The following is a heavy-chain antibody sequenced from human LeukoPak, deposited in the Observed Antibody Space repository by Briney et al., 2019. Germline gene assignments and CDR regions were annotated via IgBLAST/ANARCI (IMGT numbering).Heavy chain of an antibody. CDR3: ARDYYYDSSGYSPFDF. V-gene: IGHV1-69*06. D-gene: IGHD3-22*01. J-gene: IGHJ4*02. CDR2: IIPIFGTA. Sequence: GASVKVSCKVSGGTFSSYAINWVRHAPGQGIEWMEGIIPIFGTANYAQKFQGRVTITADTSTTTAYMELSSLRPDDTAVYYCARDYYYDSSGYSPFDFWGQGTLVTVSS. CDR1: GGTFSSYA.